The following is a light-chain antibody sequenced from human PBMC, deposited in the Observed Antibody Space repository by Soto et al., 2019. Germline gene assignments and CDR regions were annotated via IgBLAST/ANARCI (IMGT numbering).Light chain of an antibody. Sequence: EIVMTQSPATLSVSPGERATLSCRASQSVSSNLAWYQQKPGQAPRLLIXGASTRATGIPARFSGSGSGTEFTLTISSLQSEDFAVYYCQQYNNWPPSWTFGQGTKVDIK. CDR3: QQYNNWPPSWT. J-gene: IGKJ1*01. CDR2: GAS. V-gene: IGKV3-15*01. CDR1: QSVSSN.